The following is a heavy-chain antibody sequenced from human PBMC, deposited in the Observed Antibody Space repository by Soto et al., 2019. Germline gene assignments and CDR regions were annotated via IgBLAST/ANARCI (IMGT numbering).Heavy chain of an antibody. J-gene: IGHJ4*02. V-gene: IGHV4-31*03. CDR2: IYYSGST. D-gene: IGHD5-18*01. Sequence: SETLSLTCTVSGGSISSGGYYWSWIRQHPGKGLEWIGYIYYSGSTYYNPSLKSRVTISVDTSKNQFSLKLSSVTAADTAVYYCVRVGVDTAMVTGPGVVARDDYWGQGTLVTVSS. CDR3: VRVGVDTAMVTGPGVVARDDY. CDR1: GGSISSGGYY.